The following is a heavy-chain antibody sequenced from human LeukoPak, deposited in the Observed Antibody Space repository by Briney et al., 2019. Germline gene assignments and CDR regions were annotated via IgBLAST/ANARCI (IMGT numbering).Heavy chain of an antibody. CDR3: TTDNGYYGSGSYSSDY. D-gene: IGHD3-10*01. J-gene: IGHJ4*02. Sequence: AGGSLRLSCAASGFTFSNAWMSWVRQAPGKGLEWVGRIKSKTDGGKTDYAAPVKGRFTISRDDSKNTMYLQMNSLKTEDTAVYYCTTDNGYYGSGSYSSDYWGQGTLVTVSS. V-gene: IGHV3-15*01. CDR2: IKSKTDGGKT. CDR1: GFTFSNAW.